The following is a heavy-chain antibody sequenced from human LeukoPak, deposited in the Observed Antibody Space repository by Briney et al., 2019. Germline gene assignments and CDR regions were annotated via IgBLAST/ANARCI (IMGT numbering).Heavy chain of an antibody. CDR3: ARGSPTFFSVVGEWFDP. J-gene: IGHJ5*02. Sequence: TGGSLRLSCAASGFTFSSYWMSWDRQAPGKGLEWVANIKQDGSEKYYVDSEKGRFTISRDNANNSLYLQMNSLRAEDTAVYYCARGSPTFFSVVGEWFDPWGQGTLVTVSS. D-gene: IGHD3-16*01. CDR2: IKQDGSEK. V-gene: IGHV3-7*01. CDR1: GFTFSSYW.